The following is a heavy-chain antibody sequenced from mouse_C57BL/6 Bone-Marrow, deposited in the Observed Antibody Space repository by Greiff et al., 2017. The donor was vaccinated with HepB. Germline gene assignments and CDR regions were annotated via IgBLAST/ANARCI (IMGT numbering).Heavy chain of an antibody. CDR2: ISSGSSTI. J-gene: IGHJ3*01. Sequence: EVQLVESGGGLVKPGGSLKLSCAASGFTFSDYGMHWVRQAPEKGLEWVAYISSGSSTIYYADTVKGRFTISRDNAKNTLFLQMTSLRSEDTAMYYCERDGSSSSYWGQGTLVTVSA. CDR3: ERDGSSSSY. D-gene: IGHD1-1*01. V-gene: IGHV5-17*01. CDR1: GFTFSDYG.